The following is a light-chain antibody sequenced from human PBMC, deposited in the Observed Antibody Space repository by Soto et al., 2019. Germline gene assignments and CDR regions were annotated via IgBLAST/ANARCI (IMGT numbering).Light chain of an antibody. V-gene: IGLV2-14*01. J-gene: IGLJ3*02. CDR3: SSYTSSSTWV. CDR2: EVS. CDR1: SSDVGGYNY. Sequence: QSALTQPPSASGSPGQSVTISCTGTSSDVGGYNYVSWYQQHPGEAPKLMIYEVSNRPSGVSDRFSGSKSGNTASLIISGLQAEDEADYYCSSYTSSSTWVFGGGTKLTVL.